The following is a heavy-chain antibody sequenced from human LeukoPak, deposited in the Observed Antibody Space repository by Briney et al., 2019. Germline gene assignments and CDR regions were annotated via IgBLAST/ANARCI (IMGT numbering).Heavy chain of an antibody. V-gene: IGHV3-9*03. CDR3: AKSAGYSSGWYEDDAFDI. CDR1: GFTFSSHW. Sequence: GGSLRLSCADSGFTFSSHWMHWVRQAPGKGLEWVSGISWNSGSIGYADSVKGRFTISRDNTKNSLYLQMNSLRAEDMALYYCAKSAGYSSGWYEDDAFDIWGQGTMVTVSS. CDR2: ISWNSGSI. D-gene: IGHD6-19*01. J-gene: IGHJ3*02.